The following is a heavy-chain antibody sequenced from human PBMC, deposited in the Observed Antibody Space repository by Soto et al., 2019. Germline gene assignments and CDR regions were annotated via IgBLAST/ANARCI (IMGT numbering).Heavy chain of an antibody. CDR2: IYHSGST. V-gene: IGHV4-4*02. CDR3: AREATSYCSSTSCRDYYYGMDV. J-gene: IGHJ6*02. Sequence: QVQLQESGPGLVKPSGTLSLTCAVSGGSISSSNWWSWVRQPPGKGLEWMGAIYHSGSTNYNPSLQRRVTISIDQSKNQFSLTLSSVTAADTAVDYCAREATSYCSSTSCRDYYYGMDVWGQGTTVTVSS. CDR1: GGSISSSNW. D-gene: IGHD2-2*01.